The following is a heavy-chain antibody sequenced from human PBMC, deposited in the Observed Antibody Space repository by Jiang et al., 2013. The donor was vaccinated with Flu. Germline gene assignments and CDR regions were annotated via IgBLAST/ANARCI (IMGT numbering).Heavy chain of an antibody. CDR2: ITYSGST. CDR3: ARHEISYRNWRYLYNWFDP. Sequence: GSGLVKPSETLSLTCSVSGGSISGSSYYWGWIRQPPGKGLEWIGSITYSGSTFYNPSLKSRVTISVDKSKNQFSLKLNSVTATDTAVYYCARHEISYRNWRYLYNWFDPWGQGTLVTVSS. D-gene: IGHD3-16*02. J-gene: IGHJ5*02. CDR1: GGSISGSSYY. V-gene: IGHV4-39*01.